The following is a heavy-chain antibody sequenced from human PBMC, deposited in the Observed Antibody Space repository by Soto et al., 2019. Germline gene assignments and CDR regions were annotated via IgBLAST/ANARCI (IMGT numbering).Heavy chain of an antibody. CDR2: IIPLFGTV. D-gene: IGHD2-2*02. CDR1: GGTFSSYA. V-gene: IGHV1-69*01. Sequence: QVQLVQSGAEVKKPGSSVKVSCKASGGTFSSYAISWVRQAPGQELEWIGGIIPLFGTVHYAQKFQGRVTITADESTSTAYMELSSLRSGDTAVYFCARRTLEVPTAILSTYRFDPWGQGTLVTVSS. CDR3: ARRTLEVPTAILSTYRFDP. J-gene: IGHJ5*02.